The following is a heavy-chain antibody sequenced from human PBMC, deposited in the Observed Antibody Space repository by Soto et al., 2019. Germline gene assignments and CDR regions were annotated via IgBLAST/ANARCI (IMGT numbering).Heavy chain of an antibody. Sequence: GGSLRLSCAVSGFTFSNYEMNWVRQAPGRGLEWVSYIGTSGRTIYYADSVRGRFTISRDNAKNSLYLQMNSLRAEDTAVYYCARDPAIYSGKFDYGLDVWGQGTTVTVSS. CDR1: GFTFSNYE. J-gene: IGHJ6*02. CDR2: IGTSGRTI. CDR3: ARDPAIYSGKFDYGLDV. V-gene: IGHV3-48*03. D-gene: IGHD4-4*01.